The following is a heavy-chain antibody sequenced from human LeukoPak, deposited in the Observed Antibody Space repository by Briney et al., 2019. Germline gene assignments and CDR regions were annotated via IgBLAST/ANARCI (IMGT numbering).Heavy chain of an antibody. CDR2: IFASGNT. D-gene: IGHD1-7*01. CDR1: GASISSYY. CDR3: AREVAGTTSRFFDY. Sequence: SETLSLTCTVSGASISSYYWRWIRQPAGKGPEWIGRIFASGNTNYNPSLKSRVTMSVDTSKNQISLKLTSVTAADTAVYYCAREVAGTTSRFFDYWGQGTLATVSS. J-gene: IGHJ4*02. V-gene: IGHV4-4*07.